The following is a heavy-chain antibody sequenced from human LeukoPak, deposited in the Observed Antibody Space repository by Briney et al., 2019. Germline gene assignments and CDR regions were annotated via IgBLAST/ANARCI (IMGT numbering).Heavy chain of an antibody. D-gene: IGHD6-6*01. V-gene: IGHV3-11*04. Sequence: GGPWRLSWEALGFTFGDSYLTWVRQAPGKGVEWVAYISGSGHDINYSDSVKGRFTISRDNAKNSLYLQMSSLRVEDTAVYYCTRDPRHFDSCGQGTLVTVSS. J-gene: IGHJ5*01. CDR1: GFTFGDSY. CDR3: TRDPRHFDS. CDR2: ISGSGHDI.